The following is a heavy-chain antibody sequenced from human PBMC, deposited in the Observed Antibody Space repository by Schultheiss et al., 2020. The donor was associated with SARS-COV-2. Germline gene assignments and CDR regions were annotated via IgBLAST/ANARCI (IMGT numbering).Heavy chain of an antibody. CDR3: ATNPPGGHYFDY. CDR2: ISGSSTTI. Sequence: SCAASGFNFNTYEMNWVRQSPGRGLEWFSYISGSSTTIYYADSVRGRFTISRDNAKNSLYLQMNSLRAEDTAIYYCATNPPGGHYFDYWGLGTLVTVSS. CDR1: GFNFNTYE. D-gene: IGHD2-15*01. V-gene: IGHV3-48*03. J-gene: IGHJ4*02.